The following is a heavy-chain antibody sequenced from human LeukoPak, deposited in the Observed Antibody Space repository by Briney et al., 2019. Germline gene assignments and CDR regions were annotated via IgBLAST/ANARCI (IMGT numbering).Heavy chain of an antibody. Sequence: GASVKVSCKASGGTFGTYAITWVRQAPGKGLEWMGGIIPFYGITNYAEKFQGRVTITADKSTNTAYMEVDSLKSEDSAMYFCARCIQLERRGEYYNYYGMDVWGRGTTVTVSS. CDR3: ARCIQLERRGEYYNYYGMDV. V-gene: IGHV1-69*10. D-gene: IGHD1-1*01. J-gene: IGHJ6*04. CDR2: IIPFYGIT. CDR1: GGTFGTYA.